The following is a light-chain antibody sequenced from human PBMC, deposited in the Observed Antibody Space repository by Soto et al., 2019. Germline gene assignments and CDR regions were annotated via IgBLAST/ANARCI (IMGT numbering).Light chain of an antibody. J-gene: IGKJ1*01. CDR2: GAS. CDR3: QQYGTSVT. Sequence: EIVLTQSPGTLSLSPGERATISCRASQSFSSSYLAWYQQKPGQAPRLLIYGASSRATGIPDRFSGSGSGTDFTLTSIRLEPEDFAVYYCQQYGTSVTFGRGTKVEI. V-gene: IGKV3-20*01. CDR1: QSFSSSY.